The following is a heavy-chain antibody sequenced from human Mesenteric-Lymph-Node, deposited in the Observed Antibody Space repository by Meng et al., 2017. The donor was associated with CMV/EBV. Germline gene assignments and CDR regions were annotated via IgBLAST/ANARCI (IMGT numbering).Heavy chain of an antibody. Sequence: ASVKVSCKASGYTFTDHYMHWVRQAPGQGLEWMGWINPNSGGIKYAQKFQGRVTMTRDTSISTAYMELSGLRSNDTAVYYCARAYIVRGSYYGMDVWGQGTTVTVSS. CDR2: INPNSGGI. CDR1: GYTFTDHY. CDR3: ARAYIVRGSYYGMDV. D-gene: IGHD2-8*01. J-gene: IGHJ6*02. V-gene: IGHV1-2*02.